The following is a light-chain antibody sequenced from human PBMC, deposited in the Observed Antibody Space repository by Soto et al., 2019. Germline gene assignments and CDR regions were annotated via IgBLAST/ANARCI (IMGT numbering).Light chain of an antibody. Sequence: EIVMTQSPGTLSVSTGEGATLSCRASQSVDSNLAWYQQKPGQAPRLLIYGASTRVTGIPDRFSGSGSGTDFTLTISRLEPEDFAVYYCQQYATSPWTFGQGTKVDIK. CDR2: GAS. CDR3: QQYATSPWT. V-gene: IGKV3-20*01. CDR1: QSVDSN. J-gene: IGKJ1*01.